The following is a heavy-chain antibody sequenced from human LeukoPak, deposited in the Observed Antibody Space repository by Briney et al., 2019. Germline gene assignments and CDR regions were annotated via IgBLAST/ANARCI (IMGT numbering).Heavy chain of an antibody. J-gene: IGHJ1*01. D-gene: IGHD5-24*01. CDR1: GFTFSSYA. V-gene: IGHV3-30*04. Sequence: TGGSLRLSCAASGFTFSSYAMHWVRQAPGKGLEWVAVISYDGSNKYYADSVKGRFTISRDNSKNTLYLQMNSLRAEDTAVYYCARDAVWDGYSAEYFQHWGQGTLVTVSS. CDR2: ISYDGSNK. CDR3: ARDAVWDGYSAEYFQH.